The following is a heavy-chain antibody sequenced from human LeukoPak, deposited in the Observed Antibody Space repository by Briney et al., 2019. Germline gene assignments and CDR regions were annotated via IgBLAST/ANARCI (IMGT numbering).Heavy chain of an antibody. Sequence: SGGSLRLSCAASGFTFSSYAMSWVRQAPGKGLEWVSAISGSGGSTYYADSVKGRFTISRDNSKNTLYLQMNSLRAEDTAVYYCAKVSRVTFDWLLHQDTYYFDYWGQGTLVTVSS. V-gene: IGHV3-23*01. CDR1: GFTFSSYA. D-gene: IGHD3-9*01. CDR3: AKVSRVTFDWLLHQDTYYFDY. J-gene: IGHJ4*02. CDR2: ISGSGGST.